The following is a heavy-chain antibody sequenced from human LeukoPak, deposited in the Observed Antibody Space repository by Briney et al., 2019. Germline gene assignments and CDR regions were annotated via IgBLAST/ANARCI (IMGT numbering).Heavy chain of an antibody. D-gene: IGHD6-19*01. Sequence: GGSLRLSCAASGFTFSSYAMSWVRQAPGKGLEWVSYISSSGSTIYYADSVKGRFTISRDNAKNSLYLQMNSLRAEDTAVYYCAREGIAVAVNFDYWGQGTLVTVSS. CDR3: AREGIAVAVNFDY. CDR1: GFTFSSYA. J-gene: IGHJ4*02. CDR2: ISSSGSTI. V-gene: IGHV3-48*03.